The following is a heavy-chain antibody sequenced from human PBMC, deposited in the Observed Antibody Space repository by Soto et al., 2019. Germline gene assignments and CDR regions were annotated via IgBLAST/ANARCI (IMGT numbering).Heavy chain of an antibody. CDR3: ARFYYDSSGYLPSPYYYYYGMDV. D-gene: IGHD3-22*01. CDR1: GFTFSNYW. V-gene: IGHV3-7*04. Sequence: PGGSLRLSCAASGFTFSNYWMSWVRQAPGKGLEWVANIKQEGSEKYYVDSVKGRFTISRDNAKNSLYLQMNSLRAEDTAVYYCARFYYDSSGYLPSPYYYYYGMDVWGQGTTVTVSS. J-gene: IGHJ6*02. CDR2: IKQEGSEK.